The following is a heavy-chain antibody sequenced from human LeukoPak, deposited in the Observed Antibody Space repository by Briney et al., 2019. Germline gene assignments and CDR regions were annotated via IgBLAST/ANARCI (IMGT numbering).Heavy chain of an antibody. CDR3: ARDVQQLAFYYYYMDV. CDR1: GYTFTSYG. D-gene: IGHD6-13*01. V-gene: IGHV1-18*01. J-gene: IGHJ6*03. CDR2: ISAYNGNT. Sequence: RASVKVSCKASGYTFTSYGISWVRQAPGQGLEWMGWISAYNGNTNYAQKLQGRVTMTPDTSTSTAYMELRSLRSDDTAVYYCARDVQQLAFYYYYMDVWGKGTTVTVSS.